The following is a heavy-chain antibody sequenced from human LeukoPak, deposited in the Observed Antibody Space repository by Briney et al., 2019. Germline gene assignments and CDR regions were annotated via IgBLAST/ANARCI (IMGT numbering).Heavy chain of an antibody. V-gene: IGHV3-23*01. Sequence: GGSLRLSCAASGFTLTTDAMTWVRQAPGKGLQWVSAISGSGGDTYYEASVKGRFTISRDNSKNMMYLQMNSLRAEDTAVYYCARDSSGWSKNYWGQGTLVTVSS. CDR1: GFTLTTDA. J-gene: IGHJ4*02. D-gene: IGHD6-19*01. CDR3: ARDSSGWSKNY. CDR2: ISGSGGDT.